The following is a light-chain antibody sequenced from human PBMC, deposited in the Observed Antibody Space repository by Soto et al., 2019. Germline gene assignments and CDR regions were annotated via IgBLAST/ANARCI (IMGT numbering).Light chain of an antibody. V-gene: IGKV3-20*01. CDR1: QSLGSTF. CDR2: GAS. CDR3: HQYGTLPLS. J-gene: IGKJ4*01. Sequence: EILLTQSPGTLSLSPGDRATLSCRASQSLGSTFLAWYQQKSGQSPRLLIYGASDRATDIPDRFSCSGSGADFTLTISKLEPEDFAVYFCHQYGTLPLSFGGGTKVEIK.